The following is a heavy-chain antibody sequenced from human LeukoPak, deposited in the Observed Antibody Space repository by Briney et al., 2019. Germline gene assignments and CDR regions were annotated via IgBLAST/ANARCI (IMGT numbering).Heavy chain of an antibody. CDR1: GGTFSSYA. CDR2: IIPILGIA. V-gene: IGHV1-69*04. CDR3: ASALGYDKSAYFDY. Sequence: GASVKVSCKASGGTFSSYAISWVRQAPGQGLEWMGRIIPILGIANYAQKFQGRVTITADKSTGTAYMELSSLRSEDTAVYYCASALGYDKSAYFDYWGQGTLVTVSS. D-gene: IGHD5-12*01. J-gene: IGHJ4*02.